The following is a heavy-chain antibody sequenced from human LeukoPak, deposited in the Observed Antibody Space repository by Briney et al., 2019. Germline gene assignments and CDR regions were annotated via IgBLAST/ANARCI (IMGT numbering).Heavy chain of an antibody. CDR3: AKASWVSNVDAVL. Sequence: GGSLRLSCAASGFIFRNYAMSWVRQGPARGLEWVSSLRGDGETFYADSVKGRFTLSRDDSRNTVYFQLNNLSVDDTVIYYCAKASWVSNVDAVLWGQGTLVTVSS. CDR1: GFIFRNYA. D-gene: IGHD3-16*01. J-gene: IGHJ4*02. CDR2: LRGDGET. V-gene: IGHV3-23*01.